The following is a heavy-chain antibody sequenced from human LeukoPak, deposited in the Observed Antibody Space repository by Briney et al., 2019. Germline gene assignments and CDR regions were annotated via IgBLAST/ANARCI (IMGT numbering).Heavy chain of an antibody. Sequence: SVKVSCKASGGTFSSYAISWVRQAPGQGLEWMGRIIPILGIANYAQKFQGRVTITADKSTSTAYMELSSLRSEDTAVYYCARDPTTRVDTEEYNWFDPWGQGTLVTVSA. D-gene: IGHD5-18*01. CDR1: GGTFSSYA. J-gene: IGHJ5*02. CDR3: ARDPTTRVDTEEYNWFDP. CDR2: IIPILGIA. V-gene: IGHV1-69*04.